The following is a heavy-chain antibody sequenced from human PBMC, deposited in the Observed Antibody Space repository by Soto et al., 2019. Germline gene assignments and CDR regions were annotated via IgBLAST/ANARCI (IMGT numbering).Heavy chain of an antibody. D-gene: IGHD5-18*01. CDR3: ARDPGFGFGYSYAFAMDV. V-gene: IGHV1-18*01. Sequence: QVQLVQSGAEVKKPGASVKVSCKASGYTFSNYGISWVRQGPGQGLEWMGWISGYNGNTHYEEKVQDRIKMTTDTRTSTTYLELRSVRSDDTAVYFCARDPGFGFGYSYAFAMDVWGQGTTVTVSS. CDR1: GYTFSNYG. CDR2: ISGYNGNT. J-gene: IGHJ6*02.